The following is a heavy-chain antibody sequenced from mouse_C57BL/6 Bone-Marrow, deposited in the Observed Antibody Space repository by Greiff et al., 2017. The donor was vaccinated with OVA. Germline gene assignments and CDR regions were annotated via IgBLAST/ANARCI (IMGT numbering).Heavy chain of an antibody. V-gene: IGHV1-81*01. CDR1: GYTFTSYG. CDR3: ARCPYGSSYDYAMDY. Sequence: VQLQQSGAELARPGASVKLSCKASGYTFTSYGISWVKQRTGQGLEWIGEIYPRSGNTYYNEKFKGKATLTADKSSSTAYMELRSLPSEDSAGYFCARCPYGSSYDYAMDYWGQGTSVTVSS. J-gene: IGHJ4*01. D-gene: IGHD1-1*01. CDR2: IYPRSGNT.